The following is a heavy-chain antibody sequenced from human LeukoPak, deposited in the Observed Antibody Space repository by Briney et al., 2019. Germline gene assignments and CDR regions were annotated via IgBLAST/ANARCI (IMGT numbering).Heavy chain of an antibody. J-gene: IGHJ4*02. D-gene: IGHD2-15*01. Sequence: ASVKVSCKASGYTFTGYYMHWVRQAPGQGLEWMGWTNPNSGGTNYAQKFQGRVTKTRDTSISTAYMELSRLRSDDTAVYYCAREGIVVVVAAFDYWGQGTLVTVSS. CDR1: GYTFTGYY. CDR3: AREGIVVVVAAFDY. CDR2: TNPNSGGT. V-gene: IGHV1-2*02.